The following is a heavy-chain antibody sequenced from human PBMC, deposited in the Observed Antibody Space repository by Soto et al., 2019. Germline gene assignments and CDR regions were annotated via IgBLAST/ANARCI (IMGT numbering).Heavy chain of an antibody. D-gene: IGHD1-7*01. Sequence: GASVKVSCKASGGTFSSYAISWVRQAPGQGLEWMGGIIPIFGTANYAQKFQGRVTITADESTSTAYMELSSLRSEDTAVYYCAREATGTSQVLDYWGQGTLVTVSS. CDR2: IIPIFGTA. J-gene: IGHJ4*02. V-gene: IGHV1-69*13. CDR1: GGTFSSYA. CDR3: AREATGTSQVLDY.